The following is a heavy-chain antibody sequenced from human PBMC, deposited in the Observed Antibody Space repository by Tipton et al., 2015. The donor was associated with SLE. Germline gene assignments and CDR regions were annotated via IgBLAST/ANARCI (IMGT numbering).Heavy chain of an antibody. V-gene: IGHV3-30*02. CDR1: GFTFSSYA. D-gene: IGHD3-3*01. CDR2: IQYGGSHK. Sequence: SLRLSCAASGFTFSSYAMSWVRQAPGKGLEWVSSIQYGGSHKYYADSVQGRFAISRDDSKSAVYLQMNSLTTEDTAVYYCAKAILEWLLYGPFDHWGQGALVTVSS. CDR3: AKAILEWLLYGPFDH. J-gene: IGHJ4*02.